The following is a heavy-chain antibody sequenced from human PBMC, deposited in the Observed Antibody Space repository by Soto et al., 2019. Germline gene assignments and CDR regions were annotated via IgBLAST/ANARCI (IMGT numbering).Heavy chain of an antibody. CDR3: AREYCSGGSCYEKYNWFDP. Sequence: SVKVSCKASGGTFSSYAISWVRQAPGQGLEWMGGIIPIFGTANYAQKFQGRVTITADESTSTAYMELSSLRSEDTAVYYCAREYCSGGSCYEKYNWFDPWGQGTLVPVSS. D-gene: IGHD2-15*01. J-gene: IGHJ5*02. V-gene: IGHV1-69*13. CDR2: IIPIFGTA. CDR1: GGTFSSYA.